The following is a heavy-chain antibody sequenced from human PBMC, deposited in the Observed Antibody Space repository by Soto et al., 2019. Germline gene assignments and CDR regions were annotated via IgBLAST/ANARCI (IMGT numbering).Heavy chain of an antibody. D-gene: IGHD3-22*01. Sequence: SETLPHTCAVYGGSFSGYYWRWIRQPPGKGLEWIGEINHSGSTNYNPSLKSRVTISVDTSKNQFSLKLSSVTAADTAVSYCARCFAYYYDPMGGWFELSGQGTLVTGYS. CDR3: ARCFAYYYDPMGGWFEL. V-gene: IGHV4-34*01. J-gene: IGHJ5*02. CDR2: INHSGST. CDR1: GGSFSGYY.